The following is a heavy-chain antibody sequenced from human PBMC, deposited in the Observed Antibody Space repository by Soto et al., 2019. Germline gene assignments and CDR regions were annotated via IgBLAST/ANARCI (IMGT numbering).Heavy chain of an antibody. D-gene: IGHD1-1*01. Sequence: ASVKVSCKASGYTFTSYYMHWVRQAPGQGLEWMGIINPSGGSTSYAQKFQGRVTMTRDTSTSTVYMELSSLGSEDTAVYYCARGTTRTGTGNWFDPWGQGTLVTVSS. CDR2: INPSGGST. CDR1: GYTFTSYY. CDR3: ARGTTRTGTGNWFDP. J-gene: IGHJ5*02. V-gene: IGHV1-46*01.